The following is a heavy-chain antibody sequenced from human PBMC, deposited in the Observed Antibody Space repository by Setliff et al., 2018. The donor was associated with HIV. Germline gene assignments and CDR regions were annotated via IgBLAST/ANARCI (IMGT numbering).Heavy chain of an antibody. Sequence: ASVKVSCKTSGYTFTAYDITWVRQAPGQGLEWMGSISAYNGNTNYAQKLQGRVTMTRDTSTSTVYMELNSLRSEDAAVYYCAREGDNWNGFDFWGQGTLVTVSS. V-gene: IGHV1-18*01. J-gene: IGHJ4*02. D-gene: IGHD1-1*01. CDR3: AREGDNWNGFDF. CDR2: ISAYNGNT. CDR1: GYTFTAYD.